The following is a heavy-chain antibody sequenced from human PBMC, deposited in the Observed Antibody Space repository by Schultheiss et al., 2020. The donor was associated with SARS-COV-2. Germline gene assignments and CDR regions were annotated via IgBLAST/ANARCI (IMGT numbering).Heavy chain of an antibody. CDR1: GYTFTSYG. Sequence: ASVKVSCKASGYTFTSYGISWVRQAPGQGLEWMGWISGYKDNTKYAQKFQGSVTITRDTSASTAYMELSSLRSEDTAVYYCAREGGGVVTGWWDIVVVPAAQGGGNNWFDPWGQGTLVTVSS. CDR3: AREGGGVVTGWWDIVVVPAAQGGGNNWFDP. V-gene: IGHV1-18*01. D-gene: IGHD2-2*01. J-gene: IGHJ5*02. CDR2: ISGYKDNT.